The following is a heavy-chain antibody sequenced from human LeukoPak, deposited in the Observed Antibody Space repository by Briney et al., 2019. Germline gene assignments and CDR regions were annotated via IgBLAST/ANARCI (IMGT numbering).Heavy chain of an antibody. J-gene: IGHJ3*02. V-gene: IGHV3-23*01. CDR1: GFTFSDYY. CDR2: ISGSGGST. Sequence: PGGSLRLSCAASGFTFSDYYMSWIRQAPGKGLEWVSAISGSGGSTYYADSVKGRFTISRDNSKNTLYLQMNSLRAEDTAVYYCAKTPSGSSDAFDIWGQGTMVTVSS. CDR3: AKTPSGSSDAFDI. D-gene: IGHD1-26*01.